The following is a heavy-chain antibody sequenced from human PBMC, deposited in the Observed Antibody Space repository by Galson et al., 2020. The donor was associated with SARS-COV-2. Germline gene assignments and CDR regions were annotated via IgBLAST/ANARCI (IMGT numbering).Heavy chain of an antibody. V-gene: IGHV1-58*01. CDR3: AAFVARPVY. D-gene: IGHD6-6*01. CDR2: IVVGSGKT. Sequence: SVKVYCKTSGFTFTSSAVQWVRQARGQRLAWIGWIVVGSGKTNYAQKFQERVTITRDMSTSTAYMELSSLTYEDTAVYYCAAFVARPVYWGQGTLVTVSS. CDR1: GFTFTSSA. J-gene: IGHJ4*02.